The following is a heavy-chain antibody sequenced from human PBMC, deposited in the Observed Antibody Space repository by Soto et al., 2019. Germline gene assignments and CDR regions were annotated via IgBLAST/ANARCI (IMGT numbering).Heavy chain of an antibody. CDR3: ARGPSITIFGVDETNYYYYGMDV. D-gene: IGHD3-3*01. CDR2: IYYSGST. V-gene: IGHV4-31*03. J-gene: IGHJ6*02. CDR1: GGSISSGGYY. Sequence: SETLSLTCTVSGGSISSGGYYWSWIRQHPGKGLEWIGYIYYSGSTYYDPSLKSRVTISVDTSKNQFSLKLSSVTAADTAVYYCARGPSITIFGVDETNYYYYGMDVWGQGTTVTVSS.